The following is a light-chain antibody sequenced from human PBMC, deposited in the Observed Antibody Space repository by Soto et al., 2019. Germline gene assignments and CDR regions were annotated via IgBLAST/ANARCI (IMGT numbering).Light chain of an antibody. V-gene: IGLV2-14*03. CDR1: SSDVGAYDY. CDR3: SSYKSSSTRV. J-gene: IGLJ1*01. Sequence: QSVLTQLASVSGSPGQSITISCTGTSSDVGAYDYVSWYQQHPDKAPKLMIYEVSNRPSGVSNRFSGSKSVNTATLTISGLQTEDEADYYCSSYKSSSTRVFGTGTKVTVL. CDR2: EVS.